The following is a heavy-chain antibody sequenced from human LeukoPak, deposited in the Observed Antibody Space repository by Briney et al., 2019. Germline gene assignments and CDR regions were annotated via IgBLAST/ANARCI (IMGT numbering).Heavy chain of an antibody. CDR1: GVSLSSSSYY. D-gene: IGHD2-15*01. V-gene: IGHV4-39*07. CDR2: IYYSGST. Sequence: PSETLSLTCTVSGVSLSSSSYYWGWIRQPPGKGLERIGSIYYSGSTYYNPSLKRRVSISVDTSKNQFSLKLSSVTAADTAVYYWARGNYCSGGSCYHHHYPRRYNWFDPWGQGTLVTVSS. CDR3: ARGNYCSGGSCYHHHYPRRYNWFDP. J-gene: IGHJ5*02.